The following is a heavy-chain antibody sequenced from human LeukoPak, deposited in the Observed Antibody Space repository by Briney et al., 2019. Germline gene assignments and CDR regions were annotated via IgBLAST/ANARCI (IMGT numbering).Heavy chain of an antibody. CDR2: INHSGST. CDR3: ARHAVAAPHDY. V-gene: IGHV4-38-2*02. J-gene: IGHJ4*02. CDR1: GYSISSGFY. D-gene: IGHD2-15*01. Sequence: SETLSLTCTVSGYSISSGFYWGWIRQPPGKGLEWIGEINHSGSTDYNPSLKSRVTISVDTSKNQFSLKLSSVTAADTAVYYCARHAVAAPHDYWGQGTLVTVSS.